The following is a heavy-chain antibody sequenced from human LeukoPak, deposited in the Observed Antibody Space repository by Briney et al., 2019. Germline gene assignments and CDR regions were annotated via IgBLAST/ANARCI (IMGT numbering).Heavy chain of an antibody. V-gene: IGHV1-46*01. D-gene: IGHD6-13*01. CDR2: INPSSGST. CDR1: GYTFTSYF. Sequence: GASVKVSCKASGYTFTSYFIHWVRQAPGQGLEWMGIINPSSGSTSYAQKFQDRLTMTRDTSTSTVYMDLSSLGSEDTAIYYCARAQGIAATGARAFDYWGQGTLVTVSS. J-gene: IGHJ4*02. CDR3: ARAQGIAATGARAFDY.